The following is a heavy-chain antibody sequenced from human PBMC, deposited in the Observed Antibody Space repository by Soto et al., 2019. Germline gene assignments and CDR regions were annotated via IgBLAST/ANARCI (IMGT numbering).Heavy chain of an antibody. V-gene: IGHV4-39*01. D-gene: IGHD5-18*01. CDR3: ARGYTSPYNWFDP. J-gene: IGHJ5*02. CDR1: GGSISSGSYF. CDR2: IYYSGST. Sequence: QLQLQDSGPGLVKPSETLSLTCTVSGGSISSGSYFWGWIRQPPGKGLEWIGSIYYSGSTYYNPSLKSRVTISVDTSKNQFSLKVSSVTAADTAMYYCARGYTSPYNWFDPWGQGTLVTVSS.